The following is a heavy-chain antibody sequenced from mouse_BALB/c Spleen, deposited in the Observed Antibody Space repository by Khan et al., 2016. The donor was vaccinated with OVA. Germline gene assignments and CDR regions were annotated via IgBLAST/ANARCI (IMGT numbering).Heavy chain of an antibody. V-gene: IGHV1S126*01. CDR1: GYTFTNYW. D-gene: IGHD3-3*01. CDR3: ARWAGFTVYAMDY. J-gene: IGHJ4*01. CDR2: IDPYDSDT. Sequence: QVQLQQPGAELVRPVASLNLSCKASGYTFTNYWMNWIKQRPEQGLEWIGRIDPYDSDTHHNQKFKDKAILTVDKSSRTASLQLSSLKSEDPAAYCCARWAGFTVYAMDYWGQGTSVTVSS.